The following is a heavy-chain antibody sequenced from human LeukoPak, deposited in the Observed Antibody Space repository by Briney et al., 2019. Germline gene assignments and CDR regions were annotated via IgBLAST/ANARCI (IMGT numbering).Heavy chain of an antibody. J-gene: IGHJ3*02. V-gene: IGHV4-61*01. CDR2: IYYSGST. D-gene: IGHD3-22*01. Sequence: PSETLSLTCTVSGGSVSSGSYYWSWIRQPPGKGLEWIRYIYYSGSTNYNPSLKSRVTISVDTSKNQFSLKLSSVTAADTAVYYCARDRHNYYDSSGFPVNDAFDIWGQGTMVTVSS. CDR3: ARDRHNYYDSSGFPVNDAFDI. CDR1: GGSVSSGSYY.